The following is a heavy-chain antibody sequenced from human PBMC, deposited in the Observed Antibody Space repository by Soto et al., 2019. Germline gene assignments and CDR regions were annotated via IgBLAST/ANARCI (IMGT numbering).Heavy chain of an antibody. CDR2: ISSGADTI. J-gene: IGHJ4*02. Sequence: VGSLRLSCVASGFSFSSHYMTWIRQAPGKGLEWVSYISSGADTIYYSDSVKGRFTVSRDNARNSLYLQMDSLRAEDTAIYYCAGDPYYYASDYWGQGTLVTVSS. CDR1: GFSFSSHY. CDR3: AGDPYYYASDY. D-gene: IGHD3-10*01. V-gene: IGHV3-11*01.